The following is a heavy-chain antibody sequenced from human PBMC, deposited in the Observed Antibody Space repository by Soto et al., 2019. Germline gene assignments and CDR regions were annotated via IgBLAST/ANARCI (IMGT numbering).Heavy chain of an antibody. CDR2: IYYSGNT. V-gene: IGHV4-39*01. Sequence: PSETLSLTCTVSGGSIRSSSYYWGWIRQPPGKGLEWIGSIYYSGNTYYNPSLKSRVTISVDTSKNQFSLKLSSVTAADTAVYYCARGKLSDYVWGSYRYHFDYWGQGTVVTVSS. J-gene: IGHJ4*02. D-gene: IGHD3-16*02. CDR3: ARGKLSDYVWGSYRYHFDY. CDR1: GGSIRSSSYY.